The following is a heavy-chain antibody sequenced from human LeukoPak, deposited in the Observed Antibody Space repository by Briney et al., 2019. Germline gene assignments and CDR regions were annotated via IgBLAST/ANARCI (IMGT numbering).Heavy chain of an antibody. CDR2: IYTSGST. Sequence: SETLSLTCTVSGGSISSYYWSWIRQPAGKGLEWIGRIYTSGSTSYNPSLKSRVTMSVDTSKNQFSLKLSSVTAADTAVYYCASESSGYYPNDAFDIWGQGTMVTVSS. CDR3: ASESSGYYPNDAFDI. V-gene: IGHV4-4*07. J-gene: IGHJ3*02. D-gene: IGHD3-22*01. CDR1: GGSISSYY.